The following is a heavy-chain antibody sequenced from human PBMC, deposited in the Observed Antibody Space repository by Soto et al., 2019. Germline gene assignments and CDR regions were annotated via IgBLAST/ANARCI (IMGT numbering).Heavy chain of an antibody. Sequence: EVQLLESGGGLVEPGGSLRLSCVASGFTFGTVAMTWVRQAPGKGLEWVSSIAIGSFDSYYAPSVKGRFTTSRDDSKNTLYLQMHSLRADDTAVYYCAKARSSRYLSGLYFDFWGPGSVVTVSS. J-gene: IGHJ4*02. D-gene: IGHD3-9*01. V-gene: IGHV3-23*01. CDR3: AKARSSRYLSGLYFDF. CDR1: GFTFGTVA. CDR2: IAIGSFDS.